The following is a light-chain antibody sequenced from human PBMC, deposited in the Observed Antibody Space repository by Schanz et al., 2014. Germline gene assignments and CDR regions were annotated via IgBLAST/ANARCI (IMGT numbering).Light chain of an antibody. CDR2: DDN. CDR3: GTWDSSLSVVV. Sequence: SVLTQPPSVSAAPGQKVTISCSGGDSNVGDNDVSWYQQFPGTAPKLLIYDDNKRPSGIPDRFSVSKSGTSATLDITGLQTDDEADYYCGTWDSSLSVVVFGGGTKLTVL. V-gene: IGLV1-51*01. J-gene: IGLJ3*02. CDR1: DSNVGDND.